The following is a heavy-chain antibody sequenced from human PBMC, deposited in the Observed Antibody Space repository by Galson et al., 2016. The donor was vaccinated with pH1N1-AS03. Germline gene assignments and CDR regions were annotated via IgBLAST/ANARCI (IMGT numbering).Heavy chain of an antibody. CDR2: IDQDGSEK. CDR3: TSGMVELDY. Sequence: SLRLSCAASGFSFIDYWMTWVRKAPGKGLEWVANIDQDGSEKYYMDSVEGRFTISRENAKNSLSLQMNSLRSEDTAVYSCTSGMVELDYWGQGTLVTVSS. V-gene: IGHV3-7*01. J-gene: IGHJ4*02. D-gene: IGHD3-10*01. CDR1: GFSFIDYW.